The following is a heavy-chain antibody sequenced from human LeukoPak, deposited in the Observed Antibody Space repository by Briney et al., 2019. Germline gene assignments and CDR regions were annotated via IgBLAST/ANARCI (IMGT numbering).Heavy chain of an antibody. V-gene: IGHV3-7*01. Sequence: GGSRRLSCAASGFTFTIYWMNWVRQAPGKGLEWVANIKQDGSEMYYVDSVKGRFTISRDNAKNSVYLQMNSLRAEDKAVYYCAKSAQWGGGPDVWGQGTTVTVSS. CDR2: IKQDGSEM. D-gene: IGHD3-16*01. CDR1: GFTFTIYW. J-gene: IGHJ6*02. CDR3: AKSAQWGGGPDV.